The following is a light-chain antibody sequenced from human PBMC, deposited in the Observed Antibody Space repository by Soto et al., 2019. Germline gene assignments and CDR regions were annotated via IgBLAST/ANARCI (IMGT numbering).Light chain of an antibody. CDR3: QTCGTGIHVV. V-gene: IGLV4-69*01. J-gene: IGLJ2*01. Sequence: QSVLTQSPSASASLGASVKLTCTLSSGHSSYAIAWHQQQPEKGPRYLMKLDSDGSHTKGDAIPDRFSGSSSGAERYLTISSLQSEDEADYYCQTCGTGIHVVFGGGTKVTVL. CDR1: SGHSSYA. CDR2: LDSDGSH.